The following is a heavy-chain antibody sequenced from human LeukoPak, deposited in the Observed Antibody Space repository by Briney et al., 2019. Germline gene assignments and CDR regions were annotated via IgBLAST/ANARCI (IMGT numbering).Heavy chain of an antibody. J-gene: IGHJ4*02. Sequence: GGSLRLSCAASGFTFSSYSMNWVRQAPGKGLERVSHITASGTAMFYADSVKGRFTISRDNAKNSLYLQMNSLRDEDTAVYYCASSGSYRFDYWGQGTLVTVSS. CDR2: ITASGTAM. CDR1: GFTFSSYS. CDR3: ASSGSYRFDY. V-gene: IGHV3-48*02. D-gene: IGHD1-26*01.